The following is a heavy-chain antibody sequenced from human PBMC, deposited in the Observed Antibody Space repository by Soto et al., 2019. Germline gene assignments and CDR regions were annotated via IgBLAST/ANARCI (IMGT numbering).Heavy chain of an antibody. CDR1: GGSISSSSYY. CDR2: IYYSGST. J-gene: IGHJ3*02. Sequence: QLQLQESGPGLVKPSETLSLTCTVSGGSISSSSYYWGWIRQPPGKGLEWIGSIYYSGSTYYNPSLNSRVTISVDTSKNQFSLKLSSVTAADTAVYYCARDGDYVHAFDIWGQGTMVTVSS. D-gene: IGHD4-17*01. CDR3: ARDGDYVHAFDI. V-gene: IGHV4-39*02.